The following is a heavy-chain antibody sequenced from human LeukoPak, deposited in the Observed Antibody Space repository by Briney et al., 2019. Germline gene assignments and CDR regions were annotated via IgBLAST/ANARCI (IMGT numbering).Heavy chain of an antibody. J-gene: IGHJ4*02. CDR2: IYYSGST. Sequence: SETLSLTCTVSGGSISSSSYYWGWIRQPPGKGLEWIGSIYYSGSTYYNPSLKSRVTISVDTSKNQFSLKLSSVTAADTAVYYCARGKPFDGYNCWGQGTLVTVSS. CDR1: GGSISSSSYY. D-gene: IGHD5-24*01. V-gene: IGHV4-39*07. CDR3: ARGKPFDGYNC.